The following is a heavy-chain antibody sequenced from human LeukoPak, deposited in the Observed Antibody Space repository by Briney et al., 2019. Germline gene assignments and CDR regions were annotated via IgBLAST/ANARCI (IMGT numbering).Heavy chain of an antibody. D-gene: IGHD3-22*01. V-gene: IGHV4-39*07. Sequence: PSETLSLTCTVSGGSISSSSYYWGWIRQPPGKGLEWIGSMYYSGSTYYNPSLKSRITISVDTSKNQFSLKLSSVTAADTAVYYCVRRAFSSGYYYFDYWGQGTLVTVSS. CDR1: GGSISSSSYY. CDR3: VRRAFSSGYYYFDY. J-gene: IGHJ4*02. CDR2: MYYSGST.